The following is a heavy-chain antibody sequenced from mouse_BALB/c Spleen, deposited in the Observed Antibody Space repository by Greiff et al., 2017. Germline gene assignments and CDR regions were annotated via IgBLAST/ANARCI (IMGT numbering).Heavy chain of an antibody. V-gene: IGHV5-12-1*01. CDR3: ARPRANYRYDDAMDY. Sequence: EVNVVESGGGLVKPGGSLKLSCAASGFAFSSYDMSWVRQTPEKRLEWVAYISSGGGSTYYPDTVKGRFTISRDNAKNTLYLQMSSLKSEDTAMYYCARPRANYRYDDAMDYWGQGTSVTVSS. CDR2: ISSGGGST. CDR1: GFAFSSYD. J-gene: IGHJ4*01. D-gene: IGHD2-14*01.